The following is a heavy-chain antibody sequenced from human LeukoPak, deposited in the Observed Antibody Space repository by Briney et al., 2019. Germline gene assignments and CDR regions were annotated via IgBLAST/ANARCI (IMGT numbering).Heavy chain of an antibody. Sequence: SETLSLTCAVYGGSFSGYYWSWIRQPPGKGLEWIGEINHSGSTNYNPSLKSRVTISVDTSKNQFSLKLSSVTAADTAVYYCAGGPVGSGSYYWFDPWGQGTLVTVSS. V-gene: IGHV4-34*01. J-gene: IGHJ5*02. CDR2: INHSGST. CDR1: GGSFSGYY. CDR3: AGGPVGSGSYYWFDP. D-gene: IGHD3-10*01.